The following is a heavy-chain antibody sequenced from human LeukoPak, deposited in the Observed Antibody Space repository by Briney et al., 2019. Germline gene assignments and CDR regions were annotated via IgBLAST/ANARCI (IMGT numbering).Heavy chain of an antibody. D-gene: IGHD1-26*01. CDR1: GYSISSGYY. CDR2: IYHSGST. CDR3: ASGSSGIFDY. V-gene: IGHV4-38-2*02. J-gene: IGHJ4*02. Sequence: PSETLSLTCTVSGYSISSGYYWGWIRQPPGKGLEWIGSIYHSGSTYYNPSLKSRVTISVDTSKNQFSLKLSSVTAADTAVYYCASGSSGIFDYWGQGTLVTVSS.